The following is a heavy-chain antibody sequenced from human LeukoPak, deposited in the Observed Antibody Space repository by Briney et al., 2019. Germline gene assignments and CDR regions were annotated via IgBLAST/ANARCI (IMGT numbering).Heavy chain of an antibody. V-gene: IGHV3-11*01. CDR2: ISSNHKTI. Sequence: GGSLRLSRAASGFTFSDYYMSWIRQAPGKGLEWVSYISSNHKTIYYAASVKDRFTISRDNANNSLFLQMNSLTAEDTAIYYCARGYRGSYFFDYWGQGILVTVSS. J-gene: IGHJ4*02. CDR3: ARGYRGSYFFDY. CDR1: GFTFSDYY. D-gene: IGHD1-26*01.